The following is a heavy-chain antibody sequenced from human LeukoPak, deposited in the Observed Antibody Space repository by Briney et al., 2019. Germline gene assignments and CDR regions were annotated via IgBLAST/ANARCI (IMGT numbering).Heavy chain of an antibody. CDR2: ISSSGSTI. CDR3: ARGPESSGGSYYYYYMDV. CDR1: GFTFSSYE. Sequence: GGSLRLSCAASGFTFSSYEMNWVRQAPGKGLEWVSYISSSGSTIYYADSVKGRFTISRDNAKNSLYLQMNSLRAEDTAVYYCARGPESSGGSYYYYYMDVWGKGTTVTISS. V-gene: IGHV3-48*03. J-gene: IGHJ6*03. D-gene: IGHD2-15*01.